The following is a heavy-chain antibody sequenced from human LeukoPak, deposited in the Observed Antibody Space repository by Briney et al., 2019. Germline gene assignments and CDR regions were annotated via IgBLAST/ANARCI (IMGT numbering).Heavy chain of an antibody. CDR1: GITLSNYG. Sequence: GGSLRLSCAVSGITLSNYGMSWVRQAPGKGLEWVAGISGSGGSTYYADSVKGRFTISRDNSKNTLYLQMNSLRAEDTAVYYCAKGLVWFGEFITGFDYWGQGTLVTVSS. D-gene: IGHD3-10*01. CDR3: AKGLVWFGEFITGFDY. J-gene: IGHJ4*02. CDR2: ISGSGGST. V-gene: IGHV3-23*01.